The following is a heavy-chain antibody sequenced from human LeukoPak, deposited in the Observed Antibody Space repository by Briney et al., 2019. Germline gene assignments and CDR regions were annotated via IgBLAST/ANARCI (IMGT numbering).Heavy chain of an antibody. CDR3: ARGARGSYSY. CDR2: IHYSGTT. J-gene: IGHJ4*02. Sequence: SETLSLTCSVSGGSISSYYWSWIRQSPGRGLEWIGYIHYSGTTNNNPSLQSRVTISVDTSKNQFSLKLSSVTAADTAVYYCARGARGSYSYWGQGTLVTVSS. CDR1: GGSISSYY. D-gene: IGHD1-26*01. V-gene: IGHV4-59*08.